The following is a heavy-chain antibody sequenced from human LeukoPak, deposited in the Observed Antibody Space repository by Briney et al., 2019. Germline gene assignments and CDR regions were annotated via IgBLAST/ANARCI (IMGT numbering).Heavy chain of an antibody. CDR2: IFPSGSI. J-gene: IGHJ4*02. V-gene: IGHV4-4*07. CDR3: ARLVGSSWYREVLRGRDY. Sequence: SETLSLTCTVSGGSISTYSWNWIRQPAGKGLEWIGRIFPSGSIKYHPSLKSRVTMSVDTSKNQFSLKLTSVTAADTAVYYCARLVGSSWYREVLRGRDYWGQGTLVTVSS. D-gene: IGHD6-13*01. CDR1: GGSISTYS.